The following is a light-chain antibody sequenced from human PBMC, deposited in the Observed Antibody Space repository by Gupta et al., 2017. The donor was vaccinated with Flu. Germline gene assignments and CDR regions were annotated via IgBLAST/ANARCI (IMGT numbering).Light chain of an antibody. V-gene: IGLV1-44*01. CDR1: SSNIGSNS. CDR2: SNN. Sequence: SVLTPPHPASGTPGQRLTISCSGSSSNIGSNSVNWYQQLPRTAPRLLIYSNNRRPSGVPDRFSGSKSGTSASLAISGLQSEDEADYYCAALDDSLNGPVFGGGTKVTVL. J-gene: IGLJ2*01. CDR3: AALDDSLNGPV.